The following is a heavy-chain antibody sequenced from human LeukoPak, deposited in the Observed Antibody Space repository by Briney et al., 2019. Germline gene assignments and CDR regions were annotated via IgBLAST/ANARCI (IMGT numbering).Heavy chain of an antibody. CDR1: RFTFSSYA. D-gene: IGHD6-6*01. Sequence: GGSLRLSCAASRFTFSSYAMNWVRQAPGKGLEWVSAISSSGVSTYYADSVKGRFTISRDNSKNTLYLQVDSLRAEDTAVYYCARMSSTEIYYFYYMDVWGKGTTVTVSS. J-gene: IGHJ6*03. V-gene: IGHV3-23*01. CDR2: ISSSGVST. CDR3: ARMSSTEIYYFYYMDV.